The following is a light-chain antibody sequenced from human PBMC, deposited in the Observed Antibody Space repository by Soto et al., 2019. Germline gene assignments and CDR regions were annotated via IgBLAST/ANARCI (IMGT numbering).Light chain of an antibody. CDR3: HQYGGSPRT. CDR1: QSVRSSS. CDR2: GAS. V-gene: IGKV3-20*01. J-gene: IGKJ1*01. Sequence: EIALTQSPGPLSLSPGERATLSCRASQSVRSSSLAWYQQKPGQAPTLLIYGASSRATGIPDRFSGSGSGTDFTLTIIRLEPEDFAVYYCHQYGGSPRTFGQGTKVEIK.